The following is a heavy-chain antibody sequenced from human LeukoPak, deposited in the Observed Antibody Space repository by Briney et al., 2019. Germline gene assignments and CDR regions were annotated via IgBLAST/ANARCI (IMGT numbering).Heavy chain of an antibody. CDR2: ISGDGGDT. Sequence: GGSLGLSCAASGFTFDDYVMHWVRQAPGKGLEWVSLISGDGGDTYYADSVRGRFTISRDNRKNSLYLQMNSLRTEDTALYYCAKDMVRGVNDYWGQGTLVTVSS. D-gene: IGHD3-10*01. CDR1: GFTFDDYV. V-gene: IGHV3-43*02. CDR3: AKDMVRGVNDY. J-gene: IGHJ4*02.